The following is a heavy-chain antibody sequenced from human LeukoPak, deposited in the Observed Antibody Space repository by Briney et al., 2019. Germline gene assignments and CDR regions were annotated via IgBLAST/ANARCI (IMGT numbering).Heavy chain of an antibody. J-gene: IGHJ4*02. Sequence: GGSLRLSCAASGFTFSSYWMSWVRQAPGKGLEWVSVICSGGSTYYADSVKDRFTISRHNSKNTLYLQMNSLRAEDTAVYYCARGGALRYFDYWGQGTLVTVSS. CDR1: GFTFSSYW. CDR2: ICSGGST. D-gene: IGHD3-9*01. V-gene: IGHV3-53*04. CDR3: ARGGALRYFDY.